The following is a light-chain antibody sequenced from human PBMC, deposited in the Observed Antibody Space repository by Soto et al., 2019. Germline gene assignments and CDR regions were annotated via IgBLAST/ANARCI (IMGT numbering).Light chain of an antibody. Sequence: DIVLTQSPATLSLSPGERATLACRASQTIYTSLDWYQQKPGQAPRLLIHDASFRATGIAARFSGSGSGTDFTLTISSLEPDDFAVYYCQQRYNWPVTFGGGTKVEIK. CDR2: DAS. V-gene: IGKV3-11*01. J-gene: IGKJ4*01. CDR3: QQRYNWPVT. CDR1: QTIYTS.